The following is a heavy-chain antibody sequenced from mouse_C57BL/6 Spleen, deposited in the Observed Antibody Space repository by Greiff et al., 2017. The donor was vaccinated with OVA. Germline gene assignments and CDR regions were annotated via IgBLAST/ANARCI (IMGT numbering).Heavy chain of an antibody. D-gene: IGHD2-12*01. CDR3: ARTYYTSDYAMDY. J-gene: IGHJ4*01. CDR2: ISSGSSTI. CDR1: GFTFSDYG. V-gene: IGHV5-17*01. Sequence: EVNVVESGGGLVKPGGSLKLSCAASGFTFSDYGMHWVRQAPEKGLEWVAYISSGSSTIYYADTVKGRFTISRDNAKNTLFLQMTSLRSEDTAMYYCARTYYTSDYAMDYWGQGTSVTVSS.